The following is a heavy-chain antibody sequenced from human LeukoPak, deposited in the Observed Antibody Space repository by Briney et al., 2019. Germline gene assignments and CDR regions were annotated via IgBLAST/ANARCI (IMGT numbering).Heavy chain of an antibody. CDR3: AKRGYYDILTGYYPFDN. D-gene: IGHD3-9*01. CDR2: SGNGVGT. CDR1: GFTFSTYA. Sequence: GGSLRLSCAASGFTFSTYAMTWVRQAPGKGLEWVSASGNGVGTKYADSVKGRFTISRDNSKNPLYLQMNSLRAEDTAMYYCAKRGYYDILTGYYPFDNWGQGTLVTVSS. J-gene: IGHJ4*02. V-gene: IGHV3-23*01.